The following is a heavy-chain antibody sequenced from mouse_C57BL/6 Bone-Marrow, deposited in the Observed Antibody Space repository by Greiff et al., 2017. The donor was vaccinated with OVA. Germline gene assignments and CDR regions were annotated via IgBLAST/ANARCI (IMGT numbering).Heavy chain of an antibody. CDR3: ARDRYGSSYDWDFDV. CDR2: ISDGGSYT. J-gene: IGHJ1*03. V-gene: IGHV5-4*01. Sequence: EVMLVESGGGLVKPGGSLKLSCAASGFTFSSYAMSWVRQTPEKRLEWVATISDGGSYTYSPDNVKGRFTISIDNAKYTLDLQLSLLKSEDTAMYYCARDRYGSSYDWDFDVWGTGTSVTVSS. CDR1: GFTFSSYA. D-gene: IGHD1-1*01.